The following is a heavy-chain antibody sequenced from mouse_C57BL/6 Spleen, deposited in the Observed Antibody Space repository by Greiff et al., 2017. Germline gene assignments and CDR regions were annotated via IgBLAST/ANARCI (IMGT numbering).Heavy chain of an antibody. V-gene: IGHV14-3*01. J-gene: IGHJ4*01. CDR1: GFNIKTTY. CDR2: IDPANGNT. D-gene: IGHD4-1*01. Sequence: VQLKESVAELVRPGASVKLSCTASGFNIKTTYMHWVKQRPEQGLEWIGRIDPANGNTKYAPKFQGKATITADTSSNTAYLQLSSLTSEDTAIYYCASGTPHAMDDWGQGTSVTVSS. CDR3: ASGTPHAMDD.